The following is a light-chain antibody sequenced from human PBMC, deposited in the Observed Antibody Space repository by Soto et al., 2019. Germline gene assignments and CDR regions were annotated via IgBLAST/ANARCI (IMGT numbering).Light chain of an antibody. CDR2: AAS. V-gene: IGKV1-39*01. Sequence: SPSSLSASVGDRVTISCRSSQHISTYLNWYQHKPGKAPKLLVYAASTLQSGVPSRFSGSGSGTDFRLTISRLQPEDFATYYCQQYSTIPRTFGQGTIVDIK. CDR1: QHISTY. J-gene: IGKJ1*01. CDR3: QQYSTIPRT.